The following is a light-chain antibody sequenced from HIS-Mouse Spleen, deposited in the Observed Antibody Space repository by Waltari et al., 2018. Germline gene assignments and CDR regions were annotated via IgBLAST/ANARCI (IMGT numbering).Light chain of an antibody. CDR2: EGS. CDR3: SSYAGSNNWV. V-gene: IGLV2-14*02. J-gene: IGLJ3*02. CDR1: SSDVGSYNL. Sequence: QSALTQPASVSGSPGQSTTISCTGTSSDVGSYNLASWYQQHPGKAPNLMIYEGSKRPSGVSNRFSGSKSGNTASLTVSGLQAEDEADYYCSSYAGSNNWVFGGGTKLTVL.